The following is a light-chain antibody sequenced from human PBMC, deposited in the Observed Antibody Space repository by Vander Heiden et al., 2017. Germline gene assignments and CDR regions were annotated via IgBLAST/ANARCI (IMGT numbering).Light chain of an antibody. V-gene: IGLV3-25*03. CDR3: QSADSSGTTEV. J-gene: IGLJ1*01. CDR2: KDS. Sequence: YELTQPASVSASPGPTARITCRGDALPKQYAYWYQQKPGQAPVLVIYKDSERPSGIPERFSGSSSGTTVTLTISGVQAEDEADYYCQSADSSGTTEVFGTGTKVTVL. CDR1: ALPKQY.